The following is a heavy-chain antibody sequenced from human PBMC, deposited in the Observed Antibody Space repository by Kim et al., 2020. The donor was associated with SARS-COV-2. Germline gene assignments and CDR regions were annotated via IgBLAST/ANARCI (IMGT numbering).Heavy chain of an antibody. CDR2: ISGSGITT. CDR3: AKGYVGVTMIVVVHDAFDI. V-gene: IGHV3-23*01. Sequence: GGSLRLSCAASGFSFSSYAMSWVRQAPGKGLEWVRQAPGKGLEWVSGISGSGITTYYADSVKGRFTISRDNSKNTLYLQMNSLRAEDTAVYYCAKGYVGVTMIVVVHDAFDIWGQGTMVTVSS. CDR1: GFSFSSYA. J-gene: IGHJ3*02. D-gene: IGHD3-22*01.